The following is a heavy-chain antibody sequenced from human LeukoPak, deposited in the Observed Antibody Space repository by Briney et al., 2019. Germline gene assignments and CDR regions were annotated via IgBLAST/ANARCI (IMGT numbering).Heavy chain of an antibody. D-gene: IGHD3-3*01. J-gene: IGHJ3*02. CDR2: ISGGGGRT. V-gene: IGHV3-23*01. CDR3: AKTYYDFWSPDAFDI. Sequence: GGSLRLSCAASGFTFSSYAMSWVRQAPGKGLEWVSAISGGGGRTYYADSVKGRLTISRDNSKNTLYLQKNSLRADDTALYYCAKTYYDFWSPDAFDIWGQGTMVTVSS. CDR1: GFTFSSYA.